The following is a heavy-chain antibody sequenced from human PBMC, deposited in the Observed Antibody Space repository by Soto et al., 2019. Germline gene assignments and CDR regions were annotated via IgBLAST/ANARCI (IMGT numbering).Heavy chain of an antibody. CDR3: AKGPTVFGAVISFDYYYGMYV. CDR1: GFTFSSSA. CDR2: ISGSGAGT. Sequence: SLRLSCTAPGFTFSSSAMSWVRQAPGRWLEWVSGISGSGAGTYYADSVKGRFTISRDNSKNTLYLQMSGLRAEDAAVYYCAKGPTVFGAVISFDYYYGMYVWGQGTPVTVSS. D-gene: IGHD3-3*01. J-gene: IGHJ6*02. V-gene: IGHV3-23*01.